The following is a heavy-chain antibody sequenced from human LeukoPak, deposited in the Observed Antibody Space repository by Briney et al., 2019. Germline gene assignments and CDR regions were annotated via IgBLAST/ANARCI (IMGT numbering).Heavy chain of an antibody. V-gene: IGHV4-4*07. J-gene: IGHJ5*02. D-gene: IGHD6-19*01. CDR1: GGSISSYY. CDR2: IYTSGST. CDR3: ARDRIKGGYSSGWYVYNWFDP. Sequence: PSETLSLTCTVSGGSISSYYWSWIRQPAGKGLEWIGRIYTSGSTNYNPSLKSRVTMSVDTSKSQFSLKLSSVTAADTAVYYCARDRIKGGYSSGWYVYNWFDPWGQGTLVTVSS.